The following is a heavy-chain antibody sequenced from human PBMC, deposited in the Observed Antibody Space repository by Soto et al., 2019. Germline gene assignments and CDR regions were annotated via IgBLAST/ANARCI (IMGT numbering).Heavy chain of an antibody. CDR2: IKDDGSEK. Sequence: EVQLVESGGGLVQPGGSLRLSCLASEFTFNTYWMNWVRQAPGRGLEWVANIKDDGSEKNYVDSVKGRFTIFRDNAKNSLYLQLNSLRGEDADVYFCARDWGTPGRGSAVGYYYHYGMDVWGQGTTVTVSS. D-gene: IGHD6-19*01. CDR3: ARDWGTPGRGSAVGYYYHYGMDV. J-gene: IGHJ6*02. V-gene: IGHV3-7*05. CDR1: EFTFNTYW.